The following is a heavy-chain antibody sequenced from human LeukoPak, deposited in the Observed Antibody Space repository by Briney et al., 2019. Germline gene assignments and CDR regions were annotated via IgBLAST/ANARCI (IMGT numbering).Heavy chain of an antibody. CDR1: GFTVSTNY. CDR2: IYSGGST. Sequence: GGSLRLSCAASGFTVSTNYLSWVRQAPGKGLEWVSVIYSGGSTFYADSVKGRFTISRDNSKNTLYLQMNSLRAEDTAVYYCARVQGETLPTNAFDIWGQGTMVTVSS. CDR3: ARVQGETLPTNAFDI. V-gene: IGHV3-66*01. J-gene: IGHJ3*02. D-gene: IGHD5-12*01.